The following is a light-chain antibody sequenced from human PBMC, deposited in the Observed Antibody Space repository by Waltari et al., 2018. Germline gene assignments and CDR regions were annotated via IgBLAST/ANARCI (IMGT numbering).Light chain of an antibody. CDR1: QDVTNY. J-gene: IGKJ4*01. CDR3: QQYDTFPLT. Sequence: DIQMTQSPSSLSASVGDTITITCQASQDVTNYLNWVQQKPGKAPKLLIYDASLLEAGVSSRFSVSGSGTEFSFTISNLQPEDFATYYCQQYDTFPLTFGGGTKVDIK. V-gene: IGKV1-33*01. CDR2: DAS.